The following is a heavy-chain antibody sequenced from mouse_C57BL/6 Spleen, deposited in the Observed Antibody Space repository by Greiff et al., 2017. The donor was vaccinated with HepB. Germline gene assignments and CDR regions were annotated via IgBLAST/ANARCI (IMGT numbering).Heavy chain of an antibody. Sequence: QVQLQQSGPELVMPGASVKLSCKASGYTFTSYWMHWVKQRPGQGLEWIGEIDPSDSYTNYNQKFKGKSTLTVDKSSSTAYMQLSSLTSEDSAVYYCAAYDYDYWGQGTTLTVSS. CDR2: IDPSDSYT. J-gene: IGHJ2*01. CDR3: AAYDYDY. D-gene: IGHD2-4*01. CDR1: GYTFTSYW. V-gene: IGHV1-69*01.